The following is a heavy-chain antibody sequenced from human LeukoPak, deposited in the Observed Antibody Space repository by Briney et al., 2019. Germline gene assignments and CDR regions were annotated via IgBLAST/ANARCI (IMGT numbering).Heavy chain of an antibody. J-gene: IGHJ4*02. CDR2: ISSSGSTI. Sequence: GGSLRLSCAASGFTFSSYSMNWVRQAPGKGLEWVSYISSSGSTIYYADSVKGRFTISRDNAKNSLYLQMNSLRAEDTAVYYCARDHYDAPFDYWGQGTLVTVSS. CDR1: GFTFSSYS. D-gene: IGHD3-22*01. CDR3: ARDHYDAPFDY. V-gene: IGHV3-48*04.